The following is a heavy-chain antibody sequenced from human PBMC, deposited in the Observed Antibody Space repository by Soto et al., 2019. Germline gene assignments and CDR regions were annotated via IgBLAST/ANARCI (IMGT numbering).Heavy chain of an antibody. CDR2: VYYTGTT. D-gene: IGHD3-10*01. Sequence: SETLSLTCTVSGGSISTYYWSWIRQPPGKGLEWIGYVYYTGTTNYNPSLKSRVTISVDMSNNQISLKLSSVTPADTAVYYCARDTYLYYGSGSYLYYFDFWGQGTLVTVSS. CDR1: GGSISTYY. V-gene: IGHV4-59*01. J-gene: IGHJ4*02. CDR3: ARDTYLYYGSGSYLYYFDF.